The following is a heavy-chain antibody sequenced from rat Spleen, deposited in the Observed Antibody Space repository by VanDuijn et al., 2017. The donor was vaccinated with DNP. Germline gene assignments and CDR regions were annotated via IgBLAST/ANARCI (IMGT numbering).Heavy chain of an antibody. CDR2: IIYDGSTT. J-gene: IGHJ2*01. Sequence: EVQLVESGGGLVQPGRSLKLSCAASGVTFSDLDMAWVRQAPKKGLEWVATIIYDGSTTYYRDSVKGRFTISRDNAKSSLYLQMDSLRSEDTATYYCASSILRGYWGQGVMVTVSS. V-gene: IGHV5-7*01. CDR1: GVTFSDLD. CDR3: ASSILRGY. D-gene: IGHD1-6*01.